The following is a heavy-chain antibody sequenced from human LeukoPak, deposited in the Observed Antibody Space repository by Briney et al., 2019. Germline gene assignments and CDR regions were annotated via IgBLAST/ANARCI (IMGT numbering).Heavy chain of an antibody. CDR2: IKFDDGREK. V-gene: IGHV3-7*04. CDR3: ATERIMEVPPAIVFDN. Sequence: GGSLRLSCAASGFTFSSFWMTWVRQAPGKGLEWVANIKFDDGREKHYLDSVKGRFTISRDNARQSLYLQMNSLTAEDTAVYYCATERIMEVPPAIVFDNWGLGTLVTVSS. J-gene: IGHJ4*02. D-gene: IGHD2-2*01. CDR1: GFTFSSFW.